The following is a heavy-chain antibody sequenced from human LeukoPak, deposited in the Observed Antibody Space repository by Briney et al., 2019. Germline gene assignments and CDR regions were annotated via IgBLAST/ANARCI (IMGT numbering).Heavy chain of an antibody. Sequence: PSETLSLTCAVYGGSFSGYYWSWIRQPPGKGLEWIGEINHSGSTNYNPSLKSRVTTSVDTSKNQFSLKLSSVTAADTAVYYCARGPRGYDFWSGYYKFDAFDIWGQGTMVTVSS. J-gene: IGHJ3*02. CDR3: ARGPRGYDFWSGYYKFDAFDI. CDR2: INHSGST. D-gene: IGHD3-3*01. CDR1: GGSFSGYY. V-gene: IGHV4-34*01.